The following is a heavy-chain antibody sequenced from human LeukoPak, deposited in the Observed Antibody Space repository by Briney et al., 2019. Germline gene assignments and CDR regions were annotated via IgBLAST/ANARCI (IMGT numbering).Heavy chain of an antibody. CDR2: IYHSGST. Sequence: PSQTLSLTCTVSGGSISSGGYYWSWIRQPPGKGLEWIGYIYHSGSTNYNPSLKSRVTISVDKSKNQFSLKLSSVTAADTAVYYCARVNGLGGWELPGNNWFDPWGQGTLVTVSS. V-gene: IGHV4-30-2*01. J-gene: IGHJ5*02. D-gene: IGHD1-26*01. CDR1: GGSISSGGYY. CDR3: ARVNGLGGWELPGNNWFDP.